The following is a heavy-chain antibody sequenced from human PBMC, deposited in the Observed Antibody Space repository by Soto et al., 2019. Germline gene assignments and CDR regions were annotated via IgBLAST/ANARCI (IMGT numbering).Heavy chain of an antibody. Sequence: GAPAKPLCKACGYTFTSHGISWVRQAPGQKHERMGWISAYNGNTNYAQKLQGRVTMTTDTSTSTAYMELRSLRSDDTAVYYCARDYQDIVVVVAAREGRWFDYWGQGTLVTVSS. D-gene: IGHD2-15*01. V-gene: IGHV1-18*01. CDR2: ISAYNGNT. J-gene: IGHJ5*01. CDR3: ARDYQDIVVVVAAREGRWFDY. CDR1: GYTFTSHG.